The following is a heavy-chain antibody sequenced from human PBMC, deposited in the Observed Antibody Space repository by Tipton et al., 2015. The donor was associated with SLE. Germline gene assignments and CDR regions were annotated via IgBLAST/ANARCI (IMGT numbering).Heavy chain of an antibody. CDR1: GDSINSGGYY. J-gene: IGHJ3*01. CDR3: ATSLNYYDSSGPEG. Sequence: TLSLTCTVSGDSINSGGYYWSWIRQYPGQGLEWIGEINYSGNTKYNPSLKSRVTISVDTSKNQFSLNLNFMTAADTAMYYCATSLNYYDSSGPEGWGQGTMVTVSS. CDR2: INYSGNT. V-gene: IGHV4-31*03. D-gene: IGHD3-22*01.